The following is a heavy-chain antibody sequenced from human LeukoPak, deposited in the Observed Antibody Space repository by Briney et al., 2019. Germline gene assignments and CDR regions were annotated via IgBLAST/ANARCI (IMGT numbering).Heavy chain of an antibody. CDR3: VRVNWVH. CDR1: GYTFTDFY. CDR2: IKSNSGDT. V-gene: IGHV1-2*02. D-gene: IGHD3-16*01. J-gene: IGHJ4*02. Sequence: ASVKVSCKASGYTFTDFYMHWVRQAPGQGLEWMGCIKSNSGDTDYAQKFQGRVTMTRDTSISTTYMELTGLTSDDTAFYYFVRVNWVHWGQGTLVTVSS.